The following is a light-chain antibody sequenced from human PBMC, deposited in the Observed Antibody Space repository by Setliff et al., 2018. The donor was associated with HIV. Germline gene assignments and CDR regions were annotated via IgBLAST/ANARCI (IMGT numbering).Light chain of an antibody. J-gene: IGLJ2*01. CDR1: SSDVGGYNY. CDR3: SSYISSSTV. Sequence: QSVLAQPASVSGSPGQSITISCTGTSSDVGGYNYVAWYQQHPGKAPKLMIYDVSKRPSGISNRLSGSKSGNTASLTISGLQAEDEADYYCSSYISSSTVFGGGTKVTVL. CDR2: DVS. V-gene: IGLV2-14*01.